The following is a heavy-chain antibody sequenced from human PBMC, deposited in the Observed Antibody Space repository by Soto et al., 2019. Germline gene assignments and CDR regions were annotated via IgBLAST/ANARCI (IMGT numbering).Heavy chain of an antibody. CDR2: INPNSGGT. CDR3: ARDPQAAMVLYAFDI. J-gene: IGHJ3*02. D-gene: IGHD5-18*01. Sequence: ASVKVSCKASGYTFTGYYMHWVRQAPGQGLEGMGWINPNSGGTNYAQKFQGWVTMTRDTSISTAYMEQSRLRSDDTAVYYCARDPQAAMVLYAFDIWGQGTMVTVSS. CDR1: GYTFTGYY. V-gene: IGHV1-2*04.